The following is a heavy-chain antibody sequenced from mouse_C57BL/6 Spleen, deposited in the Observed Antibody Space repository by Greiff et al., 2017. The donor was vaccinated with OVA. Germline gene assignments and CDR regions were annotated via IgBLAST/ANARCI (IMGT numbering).Heavy chain of an antibody. CDR2: IHPNSGST. V-gene: IGHV1-64*01. D-gene: IGHD2-2*01. CDR1: GYTFTSYW. J-gene: IGHJ3*01. CDR3: AAMVTTPFAY. Sequence: QVQLQQSGAELVKPGASVKLSCKASGYTFTSYWMHWVKQRPGQGLEWIGMIHPNSGSTNYNEKFKSKATLTVDKSSSTAYMQLSSLTSEDSAVYYCAAMVTTPFAYWGQGTLVTVSA.